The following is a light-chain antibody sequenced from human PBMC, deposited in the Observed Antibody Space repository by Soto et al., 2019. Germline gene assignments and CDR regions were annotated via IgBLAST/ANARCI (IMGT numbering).Light chain of an antibody. V-gene: IGLV2-14*01. CDR1: SSDVGNYKY. Sequence: QSVLTQPASVSGSPGQSITISCTGTSSDVGNYKYVSWYQQHPGKAPKLMIYEVSNRPSGVSNRFSGSKSGNTASLTISGLQAEEETDYYCFSYKSRGTYVFGTGTKATV. J-gene: IGLJ1*01. CDR3: FSYKSRGTYV. CDR2: EVS.